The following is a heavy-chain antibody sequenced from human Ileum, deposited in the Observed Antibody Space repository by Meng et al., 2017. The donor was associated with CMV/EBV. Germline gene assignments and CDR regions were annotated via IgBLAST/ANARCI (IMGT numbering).Heavy chain of an antibody. CDR3: ARENGYEWYFDF. J-gene: IGHJ2*01. V-gene: IGHV6-1*01. CDR2: TYYRSKWYN. Sequence: VHLQPPGPRPVTPSQTLYLSRALSGDSVSSIGAIWNWIRQSPSRGLEWLGKTYYRSKWYNDYAPSVKSRITVKPDTSKNQFSLQLNSVTPEDTAVYYCARENGYEWYFDFWGRSTLVTVSS. CDR1: GDSVSSIGAI. D-gene: IGHD6-13*01.